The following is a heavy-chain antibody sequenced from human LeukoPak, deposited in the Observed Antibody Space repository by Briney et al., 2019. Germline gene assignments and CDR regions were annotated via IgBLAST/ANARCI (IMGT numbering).Heavy chain of an antibody. J-gene: IGHJ1*01. Sequence: GGSLRLSCAASGFTFIHYGMHWVRQTPGAGLEWVAVIWSDGSDKYYAKSVKGRFTISRDNSKNSLFLQMNSLRAEDTAVHYCAKDAQRGFDYSNSLQNWGQGILVTVSS. V-gene: IGHV3-33*06. D-gene: IGHD4-11*01. CDR1: GFTFIHYG. CDR3: AKDAQRGFDYSNSLQN. CDR2: IWSDGSDK.